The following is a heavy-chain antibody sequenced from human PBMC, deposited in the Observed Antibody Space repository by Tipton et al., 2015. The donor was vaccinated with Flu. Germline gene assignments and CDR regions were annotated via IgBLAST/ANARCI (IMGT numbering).Heavy chain of an antibody. Sequence: SLRLSCAASGFTFSSYSMNWVRQAPGKGLEWVSSISTSSSFIYYADSVKGRFTVARDNAKNSLYLQMNSLRAEDTAVYYCARGKDCSSATCYQGRDAFDIWGQGTMVTVPS. CDR3: ARGKDCSSATCYQGRDAFDI. V-gene: IGHV3-21*06. D-gene: IGHD2-2*01. CDR2: ISTSSSFI. J-gene: IGHJ3*02. CDR1: GFTFSSYS.